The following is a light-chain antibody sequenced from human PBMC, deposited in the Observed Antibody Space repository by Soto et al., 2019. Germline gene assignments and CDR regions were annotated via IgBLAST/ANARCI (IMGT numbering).Light chain of an antibody. CDR3: LQYNTCPWT. J-gene: IGKJ1*01. CDR2: KVS. CDR1: QSLRTW. Sequence: DIQMTQSPSTLSASIGDRVTITCRASQSLRTWLAWFQQKPGEAPKGLIYKVSYLESGVPPRFDGSGSETEFTLTINGLQPDDFATYYFLQYNTCPWTFGQGTKVEIK. V-gene: IGKV1-5*03.